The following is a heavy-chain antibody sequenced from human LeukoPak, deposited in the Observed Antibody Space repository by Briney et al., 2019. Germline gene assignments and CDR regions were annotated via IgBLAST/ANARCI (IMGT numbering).Heavy chain of an antibody. D-gene: IGHD3-10*01. J-gene: IGHJ4*02. V-gene: IGHV4-34*01. Sequence: KPSDTLSLTYAVYGGSFRGYYWSWIRQPPGKGLEWIGEINHSGSTNYNPSLKSRVTISVDTSKNQFSLKLSSVTAADTAVYYCARVSSPEYYYGSGSYYNVRYYFDYWGQGTLVTVSS. CDR2: INHSGST. CDR3: ARVSSPEYYYGSGSYYNVRYYFDY. CDR1: GGSFRGYY.